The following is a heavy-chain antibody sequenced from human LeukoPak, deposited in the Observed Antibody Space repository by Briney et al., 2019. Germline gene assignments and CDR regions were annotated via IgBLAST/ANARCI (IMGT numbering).Heavy chain of an antibody. D-gene: IGHD2-2*01. Sequence: ASVNVSCKASGYTFTGYYMHWVRQAPGHGLEWMGWINPNSGGTNYAQTFQGRVTMTRDTSISTAYMELSRLRSDVTAVYYCARDLHQLLTGAFDIWGQGTMVTVSS. J-gene: IGHJ3*02. V-gene: IGHV1-2*02. CDR1: GYTFTGYY. CDR2: INPNSGGT. CDR3: ARDLHQLLTGAFDI.